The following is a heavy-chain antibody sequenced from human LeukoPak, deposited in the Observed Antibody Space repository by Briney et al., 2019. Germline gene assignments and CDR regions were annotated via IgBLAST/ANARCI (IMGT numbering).Heavy chain of an antibody. V-gene: IGHV4-4*07. CDR1: GGSISSYY. Sequence: PSETLSLTCTVSGGSISSYYWSWIRQPAGKGLEWIGRIYTSGSTNYNPSLKSRVTMSVDTSKNQFSLKLSSVTAADTAVYYCARAGRVGTTGLHYGMDVWGQGTTVTVSS. CDR3: ARAGRVGTTGLHYGMDV. D-gene: IGHD1-1*01. J-gene: IGHJ6*02. CDR2: IYTSGST.